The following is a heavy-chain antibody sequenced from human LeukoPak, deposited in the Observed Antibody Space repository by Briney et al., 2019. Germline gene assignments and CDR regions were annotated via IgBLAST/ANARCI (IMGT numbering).Heavy chain of an antibody. J-gene: IGHJ6*02. CDR1: GFTFSNAW. D-gene: IGHD2-21*02. Sequence: GGSLRLSCAASGFTFSNAWMSWVRQAPGKGLEWVGRIKSKTDGGTTDYAAPVKGRFTISRDDSKNTLYLQMNSLKTEDTAVYYCVSVTGTAYYGVDVWGQGTTVTVSS. CDR2: IKSKTDGGTT. V-gene: IGHV3-15*01. CDR3: VSVTGTAYYGVDV.